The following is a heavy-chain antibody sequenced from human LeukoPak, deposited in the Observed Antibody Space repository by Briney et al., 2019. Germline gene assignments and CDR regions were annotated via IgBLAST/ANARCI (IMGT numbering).Heavy chain of an antibody. CDR1: GGSISSGDYY. CDR3: ARLPDSLSMVREDY. V-gene: IGHV4-30-4*08. D-gene: IGHD3-10*01. J-gene: IGHJ4*02. CDR2: IYYSGST. Sequence: SETLSLTCTVSGGSISSGDYYWSWIRQPPGKGLEWIGYIYYSGSTYYNPSLKSRVTISVDTSKNQFSLKLGSVTAADTAVYYCARLPDSLSMVREDYWGQGTLVTVSS.